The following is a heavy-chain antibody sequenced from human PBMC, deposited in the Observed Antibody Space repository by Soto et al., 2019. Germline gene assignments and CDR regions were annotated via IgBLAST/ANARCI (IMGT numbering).Heavy chain of an antibody. V-gene: IGHV3-33*01. CDR2: IWYDGSNK. Sequence: QVQLVESGGGVVQPGGSLRLSCTASGFTFNTYGMHWVRQAPGKGLEWVAIIWYDGSNKYYADSVKGRFTISRDNSKNTLYMQMNRLRVEDTAVYYSARSDCTGPYCYSSPVNYGVDVWGQGTTVTVPS. D-gene: IGHD2-15*01. CDR1: GFTFNTYG. J-gene: IGHJ6*02. CDR3: ARSDCTGPYCYSSPVNYGVDV.